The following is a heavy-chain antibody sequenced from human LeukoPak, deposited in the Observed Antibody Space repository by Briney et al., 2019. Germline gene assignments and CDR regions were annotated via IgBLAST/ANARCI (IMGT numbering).Heavy chain of an antibody. CDR1: GYSFTSYW. D-gene: IGHD2-2*01. CDR2: IYPGDSDT. J-gene: IGHJ4*02. Sequence: GESLKTSCKGSGYSFTSYWIGWVRQMPGKGLEWMGIIYPGDSDTRYSPSFQGQVTISADKSISTAYLQWSSLKASDTAMHYCASSRGYCSSTSCPRDFDYWGQGTLVTVSS. CDR3: ASSRGYCSSTSCPRDFDY. V-gene: IGHV5-51*01.